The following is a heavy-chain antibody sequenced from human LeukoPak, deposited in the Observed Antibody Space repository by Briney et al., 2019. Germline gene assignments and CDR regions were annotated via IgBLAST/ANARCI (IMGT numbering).Heavy chain of an antibody. V-gene: IGHV3-48*03. D-gene: IGHD6-13*01. CDR1: GFTFSSYE. CDR2: ISSSGSTI. J-gene: IGHJ4*02. CDR3: ARDGMAAAGPKGDY. Sequence: GGSLRLSCAASGFTFSSYEMNWVRQAPGKGLEWVSYISSSGSTIYYADSVKGRFTISRDNAKNSLYLQMNSPRAEDTAVYYCARDGMAAAGPKGDYWGQGTLVTVSS.